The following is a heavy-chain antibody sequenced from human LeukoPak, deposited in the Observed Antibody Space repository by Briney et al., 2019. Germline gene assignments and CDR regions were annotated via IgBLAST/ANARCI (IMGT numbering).Heavy chain of an antibody. V-gene: IGHV3-48*03. D-gene: IGHD4-17*01. CDR1: GFKFSSYE. CDR3: AKDHGAFSLY. Sequence: GGSLRLSCAASGFKFSSYEMHWVRQAPGKGLEWVSYISTSGSSIYYADSVKGRFTISRDNAKNSLYLQMNSLRAEDTAVYYLAKDHGAFSLYLGQGTLVTVSS. CDR2: ISTSGSSI. J-gene: IGHJ4*01.